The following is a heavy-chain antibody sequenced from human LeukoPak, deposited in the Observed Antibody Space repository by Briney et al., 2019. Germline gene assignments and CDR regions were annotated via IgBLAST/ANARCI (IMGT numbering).Heavy chain of an antibody. CDR3: ARDPRKSSSWYWDY. Sequence: GGSLRLSCAASGFTFSSYSMNWVRQAPGKGLEWVSSISSSSSYIYYADSVKGRFTISRDNAKNSLYLQMNSLRAEDTAVYFCARDPRKSSSWYWDYWGQGTLVTVSS. CDR1: GFTFSSYS. J-gene: IGHJ4*02. D-gene: IGHD6-13*01. V-gene: IGHV3-21*01. CDR2: ISSSSSYI.